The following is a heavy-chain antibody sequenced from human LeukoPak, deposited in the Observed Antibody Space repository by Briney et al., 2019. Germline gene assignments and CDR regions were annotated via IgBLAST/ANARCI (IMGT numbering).Heavy chain of an antibody. CDR3: ARENYFSKCGDLFDP. J-gene: IGHJ5*02. Sequence: SETLSLTCTVSGGSISSYYWSWIRQPPGKGLEWIGYIYYSGSTNYNPSLKSRVTISVDTSKNQFSLKLSSVTAADTAVYYCARENYFSKCGDLFDPWGEGTVLTVS. CDR2: IYYSGST. D-gene: IGHD4-11*01. CDR1: GGSISSYY. V-gene: IGHV4-59*12.